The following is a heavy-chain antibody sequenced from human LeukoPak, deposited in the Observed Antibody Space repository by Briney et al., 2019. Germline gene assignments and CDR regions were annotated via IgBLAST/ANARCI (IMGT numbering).Heavy chain of an antibody. V-gene: IGHV3-21*01. J-gene: IGHJ4*02. Sequence: GGSLRLSCVASGFTFSSYSMNWVRQAPGKGLEWVSSISSSSSYIYYADSVKGRFTISRDNAKNSLYLQMNSLRAEDTAVYYCARVYSSSSLPFDYWGQGTLVTVSS. D-gene: IGHD6-6*01. CDR2: ISSSSSYI. CDR1: GFTFSSYS. CDR3: ARVYSSSSLPFDY.